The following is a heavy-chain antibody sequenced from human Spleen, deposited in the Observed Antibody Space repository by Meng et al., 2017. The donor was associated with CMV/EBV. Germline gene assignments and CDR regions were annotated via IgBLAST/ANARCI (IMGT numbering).Heavy chain of an antibody. CDR3: ARALGDADGS. Sequence: SVKVSCKASGYTFTSYAITWVRQAPGKGLEWVGGISPILSIATYAQRFQGRVTLTADTSTGTAYMELTSLRSEDTAVYYCARALGDADGSWGQGTLVTVSS. D-gene: IGHD3-16*01. CDR1: GYTFTSYA. CDR2: ISPILSIA. J-gene: IGHJ5*02. V-gene: IGHV1-69*10.